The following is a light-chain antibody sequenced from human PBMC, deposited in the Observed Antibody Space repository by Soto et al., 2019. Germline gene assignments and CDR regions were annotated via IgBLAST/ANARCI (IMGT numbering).Light chain of an antibody. Sequence: EIGVPQSPGILSVSPGDRATLSCRASQSVGRNFAWYQQKPGQAPTLLIYAASTRATGLTARFSGSGSGTDFTLTISSLQSEDFAVYYCQEYSKWPLFTFGPGTRVDIK. CDR2: AAS. CDR1: QSVGRN. V-gene: IGKV3-15*01. J-gene: IGKJ3*01. CDR3: QEYSKWPLFT.